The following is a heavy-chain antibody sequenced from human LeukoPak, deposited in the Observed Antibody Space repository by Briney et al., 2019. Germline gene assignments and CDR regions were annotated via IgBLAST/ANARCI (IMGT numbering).Heavy chain of an antibody. CDR1: GFTFSSYA. Sequence: GGSLRLSCAASGFTFSSYAMSWVRQAPGKELEWVSAISGSGGRTYYADSVKGRFTISRDNSKNTLYLQMNSLRAEDTAVYYCAKGDCSSTSCHPRIYYYYYYYMDAWGKGTTVTVSS. V-gene: IGHV3-23*01. J-gene: IGHJ6*03. CDR2: ISGSGGRT. CDR3: AKGDCSSTSCHPRIYYYYYYYMDA. D-gene: IGHD2-2*01.